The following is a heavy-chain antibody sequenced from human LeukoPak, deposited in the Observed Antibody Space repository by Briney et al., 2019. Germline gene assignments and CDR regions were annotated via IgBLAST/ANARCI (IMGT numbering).Heavy chain of an antibody. D-gene: IGHD6-19*01. V-gene: IGHV3-74*01. CDR1: GFTFSKYW. CDR3: ATKQWLAPPPDS. CDR2: INTDGTVT. J-gene: IGHJ4*02. Sequence: GGSLRLSCAASGFTFSKYWMLWVRQAPGKGLESVSRINTDGTVTTYADSVKGRFTVSRDNTDNTMFLQMNSVRDEDTAMYYCATKQWLAPPPDSWGQGTPVTVSS.